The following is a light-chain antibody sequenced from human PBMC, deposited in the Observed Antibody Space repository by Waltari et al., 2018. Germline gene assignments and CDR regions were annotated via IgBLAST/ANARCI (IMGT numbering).Light chain of an antibody. CDR1: QGVSSS. CDR2: GTS. CDR3: QQTNIFPFT. J-gene: IGKJ3*01. V-gene: IGKV1D-12*01. Sequence: DIQMTQSPSSVSASVGDRVTITCRASQGVSSSLAWYQQKPGKAPNLLIYGTSILRGGVPSRFSGRGSGTDFALTISGLQPEDFATYYCQQTNIFPFTCGPGTKVDI.